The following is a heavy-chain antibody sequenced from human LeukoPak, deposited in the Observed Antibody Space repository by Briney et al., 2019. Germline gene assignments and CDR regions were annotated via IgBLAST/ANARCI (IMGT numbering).Heavy chain of an antibody. D-gene: IGHD3-16*01. Sequence: SETLSLTCTVSGGSISSSTDYWGWIRQPPGKGLEWIGNIYYSGSTYYNSSLKSRVTMSVDTSKNQFSLKLSSVTAADTAVYYCARETSQKGAHYMDVWGKGTTVTISS. J-gene: IGHJ6*03. CDR3: ARETSQKGAHYMDV. CDR2: IYYSGST. CDR1: GGSISSSTDY. V-gene: IGHV4-39*07.